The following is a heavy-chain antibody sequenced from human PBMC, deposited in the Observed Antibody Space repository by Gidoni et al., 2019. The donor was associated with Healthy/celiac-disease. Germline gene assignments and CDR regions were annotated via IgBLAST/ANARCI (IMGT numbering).Heavy chain of an antibody. D-gene: IGHD2-2*01. Sequence: QVQLVQSGAEVKKPGSSVKVSCKASGGTFSSYAISWVRQAPGQGLEWMGGIIPIFGTANYAQKFQGRVTITADESTSTAYMELSSLRSEDTAVYYCARGPIVVVPAAMQAAGHRPGMDVWGQGTTVTVSS. CDR2: IIPIFGTA. CDR3: ARGPIVVVPAAMQAAGHRPGMDV. CDR1: GGTFSSYA. J-gene: IGHJ6*02. V-gene: IGHV1-69*01.